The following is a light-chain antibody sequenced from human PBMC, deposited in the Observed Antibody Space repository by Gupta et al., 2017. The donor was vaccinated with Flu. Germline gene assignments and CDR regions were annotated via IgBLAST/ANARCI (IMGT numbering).Light chain of an antibody. V-gene: IGKV3D-15*01. Sequence: EIVMTHSPATLSVSLGERATLSCRASQSVSSTLAWYQQKPGQPPRLLIYGASTRATGIPARFSGSGSGTEFTLTISSLQSEDFAVYYCQQYNNWPLTFGGGTKVEIK. CDR3: QQYNNWPLT. CDR2: GAS. J-gene: IGKJ4*01. CDR1: QSVSST.